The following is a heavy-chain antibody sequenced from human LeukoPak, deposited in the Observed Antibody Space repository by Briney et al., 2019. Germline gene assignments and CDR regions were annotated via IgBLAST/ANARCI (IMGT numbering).Heavy chain of an antibody. Sequence: SETLSLICSVYGGPFSGCYWCRTRQPPGKGLEWIGEINHSGSTNYNPSLKSRVTISVDTSKNQFSLKLTSVTAADPAVYYCARGVLDYLGTGSDYWGPGTLVTVSS. J-gene: IGHJ4*02. CDR2: INHSGST. CDR3: ARGVLDYLGTGSDY. D-gene: IGHD1-1*01. V-gene: IGHV4-34*01. CDR1: GGPFSGCY.